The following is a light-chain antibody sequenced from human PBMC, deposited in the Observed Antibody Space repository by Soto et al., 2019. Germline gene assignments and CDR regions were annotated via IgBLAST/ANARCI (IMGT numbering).Light chain of an antibody. CDR2: KAS. V-gene: IGKV1-5*03. Sequence: DIQMTQSPSTLSASVGDRVTITCRASQSISSRLAWYQQKPGKAPKLLIYKASSLESGVPSRFSGSGSGTEFTLTINSLQPDDFATYDCQQYNSYSPYTFGRGTKLEIK. CDR3: QQYNSYSPYT. J-gene: IGKJ2*01. CDR1: QSISSR.